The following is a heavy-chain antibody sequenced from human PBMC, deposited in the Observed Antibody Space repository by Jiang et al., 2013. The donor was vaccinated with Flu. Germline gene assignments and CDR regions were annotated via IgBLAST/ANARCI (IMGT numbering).Heavy chain of an antibody. Sequence: PGKGLEWVAVISYDGSNKYYADSVKGRFTISRDNSKNTLYLQMNSLRAEDTAVYYCATVMSGYYYRAFDIWGQGTMVTVSS. J-gene: IGHJ3*02. V-gene: IGHV3-30-3*01. CDR3: ATVMSGYYYRAFDI. D-gene: IGHD3-22*01. CDR2: ISYDGSNK.